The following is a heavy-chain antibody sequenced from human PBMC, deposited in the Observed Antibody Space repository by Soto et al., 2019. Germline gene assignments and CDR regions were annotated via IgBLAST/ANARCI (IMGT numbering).Heavy chain of an antibody. CDR1: GGSISSSSYY. CDR2: IYYSGST. CDR3: ARPPIAVAGHYYYGMDV. J-gene: IGHJ6*02. V-gene: IGHV4-39*01. D-gene: IGHD6-19*01. Sequence: SETLSLTCTVSGGSISSSSYYWGWIRQPPGKGLEWIGSIYYSGSTYYNPSLKSRVTISVDTSKNQFSLKLSSVTAADTVVYYCARPPIAVAGHYYYGMDVWGQGTTVTVSS.